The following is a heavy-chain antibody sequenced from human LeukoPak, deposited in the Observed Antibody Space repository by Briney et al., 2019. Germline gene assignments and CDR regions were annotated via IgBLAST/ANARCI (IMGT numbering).Heavy chain of an antibody. Sequence: SVKVSCKASGGTFSSYAISWVRQAPGQGLEWMGRIIPILGIANYAQKFQGRVTITADKSTSTAYMELSSLRSEDTAVYYCAREVYSGSYFDYWGQGTLVTVSS. D-gene: IGHD1-26*01. CDR1: GGTFSSYA. J-gene: IGHJ4*02. CDR2: IIPILGIA. V-gene: IGHV1-69*04. CDR3: AREVYSGSYFDY.